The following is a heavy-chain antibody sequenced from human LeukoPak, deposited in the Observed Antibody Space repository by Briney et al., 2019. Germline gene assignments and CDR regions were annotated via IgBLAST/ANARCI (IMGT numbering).Heavy chain of an antibody. CDR2: ISGSGDST. CDR1: GFTLRNYA. J-gene: IGHJ4*02. Sequence: GGSLRLSCAASGFTLRNYAMNWVRQAPAKGLEWVSSISGSGDSTYYADSLKGQFTSSRDNSKNTLSLQMNSLRAEDTALYYCAKDLITKTSPVDHWGQGTLVTVSS. V-gene: IGHV3-23*01. CDR3: AKDLITKTSPVDH. D-gene: IGHD1/OR15-1a*01.